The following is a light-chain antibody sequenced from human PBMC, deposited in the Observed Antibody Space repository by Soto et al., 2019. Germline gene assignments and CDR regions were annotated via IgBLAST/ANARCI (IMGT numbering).Light chain of an antibody. CDR2: GAS. J-gene: IGKJ4*01. CDR3: LQYGRSLGFA. V-gene: IGKV3-20*01. Sequence: ELVGTQSPGSLSLSQGERATVAGGASQSVSSTYLAWYQQKPGQAPKLLIYGASSRATGIPDRVSGSGSGTDRTLTISSLAAEDFAVYYCLQYGRSLGFAIGGGTKVDIK. CDR1: QSVSSTY.